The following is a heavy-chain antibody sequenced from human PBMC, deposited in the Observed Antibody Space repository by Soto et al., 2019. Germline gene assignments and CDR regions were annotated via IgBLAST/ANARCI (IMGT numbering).Heavy chain of an antibody. V-gene: IGHV1-69*02. CDR3: ARLGGYSYGYFDY. J-gene: IGHJ4*02. D-gene: IGHD5-18*01. CDR2: IIPILGIA. CDR1: GGTFSSYT. Sequence: QVQLVQSGAEVKKPGSSVKVSCKASGGTFSSYTISWVRQAPGQGLEWMGRIIPILGIANYAQKFQGRVTITAEKSTSTAYMELSSLRSEDTAVYYCARLGGYSYGYFDYWGQGTLVTVSS.